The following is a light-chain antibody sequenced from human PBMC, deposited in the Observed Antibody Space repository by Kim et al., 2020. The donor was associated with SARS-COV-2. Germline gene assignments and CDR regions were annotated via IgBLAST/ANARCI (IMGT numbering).Light chain of an antibody. V-gene: IGKV3-11*01. CDR3: QQRSNWPYT. CDR2: DAS. J-gene: IGKJ2*01. Sequence: LPPGERATLSGRASQSVSSYLACYQQKPGQAPRLLIYDASNRATGIPARFSGSGSGTDFTLTISSLEPEDFAVYYCQQRSNWPYTFGQGTKLEIK. CDR1: QSVSSY.